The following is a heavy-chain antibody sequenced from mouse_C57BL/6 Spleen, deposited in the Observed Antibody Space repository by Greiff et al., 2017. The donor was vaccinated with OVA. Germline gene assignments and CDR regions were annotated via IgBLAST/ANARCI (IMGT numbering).Heavy chain of an antibody. V-gene: IGHV1-78*01. CDR2: IYPRDGST. Sequence: QVQLKESDAELVKPGASVKISCKVSGYTFTDHTIHWMKQRPEQGMEWIGYIYPRDGSTKYNEKFKGKATLTADKSSSTAYMQLNSLTSEDSAVYFCASYSNYGYWYFDVWGTGTTVTVSS. J-gene: IGHJ1*03. CDR1: GYTFTDHT. D-gene: IGHD2-5*01. CDR3: ASYSNYGYWYFDV.